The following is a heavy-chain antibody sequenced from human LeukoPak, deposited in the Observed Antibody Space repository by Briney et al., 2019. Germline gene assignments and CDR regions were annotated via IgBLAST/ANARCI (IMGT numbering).Heavy chain of an antibody. CDR3: ARFVGACSGGNCYSDY. V-gene: IGHV5-51*01. Sequence: GESLKISCKASGYSFSSYWIAWVRQMSGKGLEWMGIFFPGDSDTRYSPSFQGQVTISADKSINTAYLQWNSLKASDTAIYYCARFVGACSGGNCYSDYWGQGTLVTVSS. J-gene: IGHJ4*02. CDR2: FFPGDSDT. D-gene: IGHD2-15*01. CDR1: GYSFSSYW.